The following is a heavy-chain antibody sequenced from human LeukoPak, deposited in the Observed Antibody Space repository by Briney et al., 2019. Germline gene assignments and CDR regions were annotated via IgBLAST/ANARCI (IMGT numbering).Heavy chain of an antibody. CDR3: ASDKYYYDSSGYFDY. D-gene: IGHD3-22*01. CDR1: GYTFTGYY. J-gene: IGHJ4*02. V-gene: IGHV1-2*02. CDR2: INPNSGGT. Sequence: ASVKVSCKASGYTFTGYYMHWVRQAPGQGLEWMGWINPNSGGTNYAQKFQGRVTMTRDTSISTAYMELSRLRSDDTAVYYCASDKYYYDSSGYFDYWGQGTPVTVSS.